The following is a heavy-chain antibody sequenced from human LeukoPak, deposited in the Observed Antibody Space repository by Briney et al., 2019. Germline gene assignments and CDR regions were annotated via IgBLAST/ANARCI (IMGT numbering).Heavy chain of an antibody. Sequence: GGSLTLSCAVSGFTFSSYWMNWVRQAPGKGLVWVSRVNTDGSSTMYADSVKGGFTISRDNAKNTLYLQMNSLRAEDTAVYYCARERPRYCSGGSCYSYYFDYWGQGTLVTVSS. CDR2: VNTDGSST. J-gene: IGHJ4*02. D-gene: IGHD2-15*01. V-gene: IGHV3-74*03. CDR3: ARERPRYCSGGSCYSYYFDY. CDR1: GFTFSSYW.